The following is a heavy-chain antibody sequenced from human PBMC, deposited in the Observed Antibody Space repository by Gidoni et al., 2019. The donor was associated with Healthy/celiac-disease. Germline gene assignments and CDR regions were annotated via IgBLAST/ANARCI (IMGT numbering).Heavy chain of an antibody. CDR2: IYTSGST. D-gene: IGHD6-13*01. V-gene: IGHV4-4*07. CDR1: GGSISSYS. CDR3: ARGPGIAAAGTNPSYYFDY. Sequence: QVQLQESGPGLVQPSETLSLTCTVSGGSISSYSWSWIRQPAGKGLEWIGRIYTSGSTNYNPSLKSRVTMSVDTSKNQFSLKLSSVTAADTAVYYCARGPGIAAAGTNPSYYFDYWGQGTLVTVSS. J-gene: IGHJ4*02.